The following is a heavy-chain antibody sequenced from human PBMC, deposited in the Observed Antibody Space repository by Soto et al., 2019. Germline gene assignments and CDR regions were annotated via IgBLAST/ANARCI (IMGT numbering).Heavy chain of an antibody. Sequence: SETLSLTCGVSDVSFIGNYCSCVRHPPLKWCEWIGEINYSGSTKFNPSLKSRVTLSIDTSKDQFSLRLSSVTAADTAVYYCARDSGGLRLGESSLYGEKDSFDVWDQGTLVTVSS. CDR1: DVSFIGNY. CDR2: INYSGST. V-gene: IGHV4-34*01. CDR3: ARDSGGLRLGESSLYGEKDSFDV. J-gene: IGHJ3*01. D-gene: IGHD3-16*02.